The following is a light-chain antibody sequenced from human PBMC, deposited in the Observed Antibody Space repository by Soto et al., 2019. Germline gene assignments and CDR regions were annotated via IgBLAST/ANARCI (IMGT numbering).Light chain of an antibody. CDR2: AAS. Sequence: DIQMTQSPSTLAGSVGGRVTITCRASQTISSWLAWYQQKPGKAPKLLIFAASSLQSGVPSRFSGSGSGTNFTLTISSLQPEDFAAYYCQQYNSYSTWTFGQGTKVDI. V-gene: IGKV1-5*01. CDR1: QTISSW. CDR3: QQYNSYSTWT. J-gene: IGKJ1*01.